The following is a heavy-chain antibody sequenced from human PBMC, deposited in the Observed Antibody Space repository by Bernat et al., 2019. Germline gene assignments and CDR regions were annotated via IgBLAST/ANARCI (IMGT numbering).Heavy chain of an antibody. CDR3: AKDSWQWLVPPWTFDY. J-gene: IGHJ4*02. CDR1: GFTFSSYG. Sequence: VQLVESGGGVVQPGGSLRLSCAASGFTFSSYGMHWVRQAPGKGLGWVAFIRYDGSNKYYADSVKGRFTISRDNSKNTLYLQMNSLRAEDTAVYYCAKDSWQWLVPPWTFDYWGQGTLVTVSS. D-gene: IGHD6-19*01. CDR2: IRYDGSNK. V-gene: IGHV3-30*02.